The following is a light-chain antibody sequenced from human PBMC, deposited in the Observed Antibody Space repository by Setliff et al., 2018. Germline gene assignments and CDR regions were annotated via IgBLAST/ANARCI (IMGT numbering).Light chain of an antibody. V-gene: IGLV2-14*03. J-gene: IGLJ1*01. CDR2: AVS. CDR1: GRDVGSYDL. CDR3: NAYGADTTYV. Sequence: QSALAQPASVSGSPGQSITISCSGTGRDVGSYDLVSWYQQHPGKAPKLIIYAVSDRPSGVSHRFSGSKSGNTAYLTISGLRTEDEADYYCNAYGADTTYVFGSGTKVTVL.